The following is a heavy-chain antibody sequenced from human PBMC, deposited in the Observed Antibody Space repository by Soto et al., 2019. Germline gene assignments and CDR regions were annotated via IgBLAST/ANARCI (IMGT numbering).Heavy chain of an antibody. CDR1: GGSVRTGSYY. V-gene: IGHV4-61*01. J-gene: IGHJ5*01. CDR2: IPNNGSP. Sequence: PSETLSLTCSVSGGSVRTGSYYWSWIRQPPGKGLEWIGFIPNNGSPDYNPSLKSRVVVSIDRSKNQFSLKVNSVTAADKAVYLCARIGWGGDSWGQGTLVTVYS. CDR3: ARIGWGGDS. D-gene: IGHD7-27*01.